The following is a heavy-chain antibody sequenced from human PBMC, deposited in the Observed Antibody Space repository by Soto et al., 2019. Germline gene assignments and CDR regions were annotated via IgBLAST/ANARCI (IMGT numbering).Heavy chain of an antibody. D-gene: IGHD6-13*01. CDR1: GGTFSSYA. CDR3: ARGSLPGIAAAGTSYNWFDP. CDR2: IIPIFGTA. V-gene: IGHV1-69*13. Sequence: SVKVSCKASGGTFSSYAISWVRQAPGQGIEWKGGIIPIFGTANYAQKLQGRVTITADESTSTAYMELSSLRSEDTAVYYCARGSLPGIAAAGTSYNWFDPWGQGTLVTVSS. J-gene: IGHJ5*02.